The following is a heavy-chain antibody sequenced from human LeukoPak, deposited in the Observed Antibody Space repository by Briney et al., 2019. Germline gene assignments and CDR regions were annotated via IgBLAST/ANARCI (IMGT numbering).Heavy chain of an antibody. V-gene: IGHV4-39*07. CDR3: ARDVRVGVNSNGFDI. CDR1: GGSPSSRHFY. J-gene: IGHJ3*02. D-gene: IGHD2/OR15-2a*01. Sequence: PSETLSLTCTVSGGSPSSRHFYWAWIREPPGVGLEWIACIYSGRSTHKNPRLESLLTISVDTSKHHFSLNLTSVAAADTALYYCARDVRVGVNSNGFDIWGHGTKVTVSS. CDR2: IYSGRST.